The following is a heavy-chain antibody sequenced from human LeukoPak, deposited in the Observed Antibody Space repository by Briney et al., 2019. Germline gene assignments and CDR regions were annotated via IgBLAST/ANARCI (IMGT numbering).Heavy chain of an antibody. Sequence: SETLSLTCTVSGYSISNGYYWGWIRQPPGKGLEWIGSISHRGSTYYNPSLKSRVTISVDTSKNQFSLKLSSVTAADTAVYYCARDGEWLRLPRLDYWGQGTLVTVSS. D-gene: IGHD5-12*01. CDR2: ISHRGST. V-gene: IGHV4-38-2*02. J-gene: IGHJ4*02. CDR3: ARDGEWLRLPRLDY. CDR1: GYSISNGYY.